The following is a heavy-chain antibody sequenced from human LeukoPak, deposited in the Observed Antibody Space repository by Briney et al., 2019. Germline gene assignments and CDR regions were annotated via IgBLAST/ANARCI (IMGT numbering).Heavy chain of an antibody. V-gene: IGHV1-46*01. CDR2: INPSGGST. D-gene: IGHD3-10*01. CDR1: GYTFTSNY. J-gene: IGHJ4*02. CDR3: ARELWFGELTHHYFDY. Sequence: ASVKVSCKASGYTFTSNYIHWVRQAPGQGLEWMGIINPSGGSTSYAQKFQGRVTMTRDTSTSTVYMELSSLRSEDTAVYYCARELWFGELTHHYFDYWGQGTLVTVSS.